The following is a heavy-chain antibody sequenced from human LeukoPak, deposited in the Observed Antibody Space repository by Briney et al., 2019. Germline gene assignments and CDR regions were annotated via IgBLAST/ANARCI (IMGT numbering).Heavy chain of an antibody. CDR2: ISSSSSTI. D-gene: IGHD1-26*01. Sequence: GGSLRLSCAASGFTFSSYSMNWVRQAPGKGLEWVSYISSSSSTIYYADSVKGRFTISRDNAKNSLYLQMNSLRAEDTAVYYCVKDGGVGATARSYYYYGMDVWGQGTTVTVSS. J-gene: IGHJ6*02. CDR3: VKDGGVGATARSYYYYGMDV. CDR1: GFTFSSYS. V-gene: IGHV3-48*01.